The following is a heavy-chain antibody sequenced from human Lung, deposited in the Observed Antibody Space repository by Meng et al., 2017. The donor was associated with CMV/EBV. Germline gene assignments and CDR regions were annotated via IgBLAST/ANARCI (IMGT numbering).Heavy chain of an antibody. J-gene: IGHJ4*02. V-gene: IGHV4-38-2*02. Sequence: GSLRLXCTVSDYSISSGFYWGCVRQPPGKGLEWIGSIHHTGSSYYNPSLKSRVTLSVDTSKNQFSLKVTSVTAADTAVYYCARGIFGVVEYWGQGTLVTVSS. CDR3: ARGIFGVVEY. CDR2: IHHTGSS. CDR1: DYSISSGFY. D-gene: IGHD3-3*01.